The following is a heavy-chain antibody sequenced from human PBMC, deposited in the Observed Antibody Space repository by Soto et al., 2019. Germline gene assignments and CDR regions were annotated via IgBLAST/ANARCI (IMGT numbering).Heavy chain of an antibody. V-gene: IGHV4-31*01. J-gene: IGHJ6*02. Sequence: QVQLQESGPGLVKPSQTLSLTCTVSGGSISSGGYYWSWIRQHPGKGLEWIGYIYYSGSTYYNPALKSQVTISVDTSKNQFALKLSSVTAADTAVYYCARAHTSDYSNYYGMDVWGQGTTVTVSS. D-gene: IGHD4-4*01. CDR1: GGSISSGGYY. CDR2: IYYSGST. CDR3: ARAHTSDYSNYYGMDV.